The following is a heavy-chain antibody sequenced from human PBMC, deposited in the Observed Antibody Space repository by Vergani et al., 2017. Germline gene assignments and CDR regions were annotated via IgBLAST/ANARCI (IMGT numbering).Heavy chain of an antibody. V-gene: IGHV3-33*06. J-gene: IGHJ6*03. CDR2: IWYDGSNK. CDR3: AKDRGVAATRDYYYMDV. Sequence: QVQLVESGGGVVQPGRSLRLSCAASGFTFSSYGMHWVRQAPGKGLEWVAVIWYDGSNKYYADSVKGRFTISRDNSKNKLYLQMNSLRAEDTAVYYCAKDRGVAATRDYYYMDVWGKGTTVTVSS. CDR1: GFTFSSYG. D-gene: IGHD2-15*01.